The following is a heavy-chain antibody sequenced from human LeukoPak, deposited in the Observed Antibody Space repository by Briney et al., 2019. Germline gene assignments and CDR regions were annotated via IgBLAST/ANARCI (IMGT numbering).Heavy chain of an antibody. CDR1: GYTFTSYA. Sequence: ASVKVSCKASGYTFTSYAMHWVRQAPGQRLEWMGWINAGNGNTKYSQKFQGRVTVTRDTSASTAYMELSSLRSEDTAVYYCARVRVMITFGGVIAPAPFDYWGQGTLVTVSS. J-gene: IGHJ4*02. CDR3: ARVRVMITFGGVIAPAPFDY. V-gene: IGHV1-3*01. CDR2: INAGNGNT. D-gene: IGHD3-16*02.